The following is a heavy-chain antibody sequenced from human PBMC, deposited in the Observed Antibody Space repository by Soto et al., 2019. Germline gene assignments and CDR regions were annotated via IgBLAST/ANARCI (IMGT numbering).Heavy chain of an antibody. CDR2: INHSGST. V-gene: IGHV4-34*01. CDR3: ARGNGYDFWSGYLSRYTWFDP. J-gene: IGHJ5*02. D-gene: IGHD3-3*01. Sequence: QVQLQQWGAGLLKPSETLSLTCAVYGGSFSGYYWSWIRQPPGKGLEWIGEINHSGSTNYNPSLKSRVTISVDTSKNQFSLKLSSVTAADTAVYYCARGNGYDFWSGYLSRYTWFDPWGQGTLVTVSS. CDR1: GGSFSGYY.